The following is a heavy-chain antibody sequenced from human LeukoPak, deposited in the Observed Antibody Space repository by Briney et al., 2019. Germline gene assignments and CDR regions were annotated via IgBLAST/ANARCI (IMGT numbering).Heavy chain of an antibody. V-gene: IGHV3-9*01. CDR3: AKDRSSAFFHVLDY. D-gene: IGHD6-6*01. CDR2: ISWNSGSI. Sequence: SLRLSCAASGFTFDDYAMHWVRQAPGKGLEWVSGISWNSGSIGYADSVKGRFTISRDNAKNSLYLQMNSLRAEDTALYYCAKDRSSAFFHVLDYWGQGTLVTVSS. CDR1: GFTFDDYA. J-gene: IGHJ4*02.